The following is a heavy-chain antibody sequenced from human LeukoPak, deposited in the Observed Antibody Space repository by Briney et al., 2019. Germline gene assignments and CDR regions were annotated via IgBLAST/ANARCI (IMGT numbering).Heavy chain of an antibody. CDR3: ARVSAPPDYGDYVSENWFDP. CDR2: ISAYNKR. V-gene: IGHV1-18*01. J-gene: IGHJ5*02. D-gene: IGHD4-17*01. Sequence: GASVKVSCKASGYTFTSYGINWVGQAPGQGLDGMGCISAYNKRNYAQKFQRRVTMTTDTSTSTAYMELRNLRSDDTAVYYCARVSAPPDYGDYVSENWFDPWGQGTLVTVSS. CDR1: GYTFTSYG.